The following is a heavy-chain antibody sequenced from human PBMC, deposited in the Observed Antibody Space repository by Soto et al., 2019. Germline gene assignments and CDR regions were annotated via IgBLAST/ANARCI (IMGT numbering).Heavy chain of an antibody. CDR2: INGDGTTT. V-gene: IGHV3-74*01. J-gene: IGHJ6*02. D-gene: IGHD3-10*01. Sequence: EVQLVESGGGLVQPGGSLRLSCAASGFTFNNYWIHWVRQAPGKGLMWVSRINGDGTTTNYADSVKGRFAISRDNAKNTLYLQMNRLRAEDPALYYCARGVRGHYGKDVWGQGTTVTVSS. CDR3: ARGVRGHYGKDV. CDR1: GFTFNNYW.